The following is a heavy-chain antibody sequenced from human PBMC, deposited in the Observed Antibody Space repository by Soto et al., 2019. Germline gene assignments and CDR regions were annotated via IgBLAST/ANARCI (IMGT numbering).Heavy chain of an antibody. CDR2: ISSSSSTI. D-gene: IGHD3-22*01. Sequence: GGSLRLSCAASGFTFSSYSMNWVRQAPGKGLEWVSYISSSSSTIYYADSVKGRFTISRDNAKNSLYLQMNSLRVEDTAVYYCARDRYYDSSGYRPTGYWGQGTLVTVSS. V-gene: IGHV3-48*01. J-gene: IGHJ4*02. CDR3: ARDRYYDSSGYRPTGY. CDR1: GFTFSSYS.